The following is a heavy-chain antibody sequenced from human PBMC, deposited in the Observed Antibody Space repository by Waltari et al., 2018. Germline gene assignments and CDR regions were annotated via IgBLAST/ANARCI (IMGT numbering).Heavy chain of an antibody. CDR1: GVTFSAHW. V-gene: IGHV3-74*01. CDR3: ARNSKDWRSDGGLDY. J-gene: IGHJ4*02. D-gene: IGHD3-16*01. Sequence: EVQLVESGGGLVQPGGSLRLPCAASGVTFSAHWLHWVRQAPGKGLVWVSRSKREGRSTSYADFVKGRFTISRDNAKNTLYLQMNSLRAEDTAVYYCARNSKDWRSDGGLDYWGQGTLVTVSS. CDR2: SKREGRST.